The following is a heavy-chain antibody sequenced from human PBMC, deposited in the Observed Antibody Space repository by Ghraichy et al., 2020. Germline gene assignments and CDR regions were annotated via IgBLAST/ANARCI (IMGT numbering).Heavy chain of an antibody. Sequence: SETLSLTCAVYGGSFSGYYWSWIRQPPGKGLEWIGEINHSGSTNYNPSLKSRVTISVDTSKNQFSLKLSSVTAADTAVYYCARGRAPGYSSSWYGPNFDYWGQGTLVTVSS. J-gene: IGHJ4*02. D-gene: IGHD6-13*01. CDR3: ARGRAPGYSSSWYGPNFDY. V-gene: IGHV4-34*01. CDR2: INHSGST. CDR1: GGSFSGYY.